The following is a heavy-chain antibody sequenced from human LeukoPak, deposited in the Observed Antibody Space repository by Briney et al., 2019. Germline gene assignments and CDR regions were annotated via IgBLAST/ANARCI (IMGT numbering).Heavy chain of an antibody. J-gene: IGHJ4*02. CDR3: ASNGYDSSGYYSD. CDR2: IYYSGST. V-gene: IGHV4-39*01. D-gene: IGHD3-22*01. CDR1: GGSISSSSYY. Sequence: SETLSLTCTVSGGSISSSSYYWGWIRQPPGKWLEWIGSIYYSGSTYYNPSLKSRVTISVDTSKNQFSLKLSSVTAADTAVYYCASNGYDSSGYYSDWGQGTLVTVSS.